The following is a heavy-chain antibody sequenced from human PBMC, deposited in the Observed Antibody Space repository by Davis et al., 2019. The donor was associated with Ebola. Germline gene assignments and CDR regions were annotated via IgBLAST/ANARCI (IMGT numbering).Heavy chain of an antibody. Sequence: AASVKVSCKASGYTFTGYYMHWVRQAPGQGLEWMGIINPSGGSTSYAQKFQGRVTMTRDTSTSTVYMELSSLRSEDTAVYYCARDGGSGSYSYWFDPWGQGTLVTVSS. CDR1: GYTFTGYY. D-gene: IGHD1-26*01. V-gene: IGHV1-46*01. J-gene: IGHJ5*02. CDR2: INPSGGST. CDR3: ARDGGSGSYSYWFDP.